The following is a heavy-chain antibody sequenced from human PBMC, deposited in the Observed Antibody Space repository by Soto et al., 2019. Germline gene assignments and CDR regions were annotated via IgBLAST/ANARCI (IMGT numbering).Heavy chain of an antibody. D-gene: IGHD5-12*01. V-gene: IGHV4-59*01. CDR2: IYYSGST. CDR3: ARDQGYIGYYYFGMDV. J-gene: IGHJ6*02. CDR1: GGSISSYY. Sequence: SETLSLTCTVSGGSISSYYWSWIRQPPGKGLEWIGYIYYSGSTNYNPSLKSRVTISVDTSKNQFSLKLSSVTAADTAVYYCARDQGYIGYYYFGMDVWGQGTTDTVSS.